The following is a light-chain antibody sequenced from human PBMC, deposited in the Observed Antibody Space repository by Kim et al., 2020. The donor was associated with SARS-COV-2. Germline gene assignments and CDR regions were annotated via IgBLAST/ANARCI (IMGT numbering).Light chain of an antibody. Sequence: NFMLTQPHSVSESPGKTVTISCTRSSGSIASNYVQWYQQRPGSFPTTVIYEDNERPSGVPDRFSGSIDSSSNSASLTISGLKAEDEADYYCQSYDSNIGVFGGGTQLTVL. V-gene: IGLV6-57*01. CDR1: SGSIASNY. J-gene: IGLJ3*02. CDR2: EDN. CDR3: QSYDSNIGV.